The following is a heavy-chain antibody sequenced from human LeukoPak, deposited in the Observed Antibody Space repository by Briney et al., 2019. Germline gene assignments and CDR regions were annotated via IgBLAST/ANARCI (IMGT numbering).Heavy chain of an antibody. CDR3: AKDLRGSGSYSWFDP. Sequence: GGSLRLSCAASGFTFSDYYMTWIRQAPGKGLEWVSYISSSGITIYYADSVKGRFTISRDNAKKSLYLEMNSLRAEDTAVYYCAKDLRGSGSYSWFDPWGQGTLVTVSS. CDR2: ISSSGITI. V-gene: IGHV3-11*01. CDR1: GFTFSDYY. J-gene: IGHJ5*02. D-gene: IGHD3-10*01.